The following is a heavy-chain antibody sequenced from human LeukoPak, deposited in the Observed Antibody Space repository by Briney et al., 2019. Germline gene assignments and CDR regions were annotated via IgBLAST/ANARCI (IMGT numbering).Heavy chain of an antibody. D-gene: IGHD3-10*01. Sequence: SLRLSCAASGFTFDDYAMHWVRQAPGKGLEWVSGISWNSGSIGYADSVKGRFTISRDNAKNSLYLQMNSLRAEDTALYYCAKDFTTMVRGVSGWGQGTLVTVSS. J-gene: IGHJ4*02. V-gene: IGHV3-9*01. CDR3: AKDFTTMVRGVSG. CDR2: ISWNSGSI. CDR1: GFTFDDYA.